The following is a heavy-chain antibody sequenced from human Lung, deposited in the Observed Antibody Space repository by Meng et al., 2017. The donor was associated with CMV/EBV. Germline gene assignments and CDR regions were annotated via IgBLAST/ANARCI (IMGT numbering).Heavy chain of an antibody. CDR2: IIPLYATA. CDR3: ARASYYGSGSYYHLDS. V-gene: IGHV1-69*05. J-gene: IGHJ4*02. D-gene: IGHD3-10*01. Sequence: SVXVSCKASGGTFSNYAVSWVRQAPGEGLEWMGGIIPLYATANYAQRFQGRVTITTDESTSTAYMEVSSLRSEDTAVYYCARASYYGSGSYYHLDSWGQGTPVTVSS. CDR1: GGTFSNYA.